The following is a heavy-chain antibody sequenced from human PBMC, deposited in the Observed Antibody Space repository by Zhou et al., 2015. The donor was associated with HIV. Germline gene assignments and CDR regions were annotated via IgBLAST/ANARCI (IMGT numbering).Heavy chain of an antibody. J-gene: IGHJ6*03. V-gene: IGHV1-8*02. CDR1: GYVFTSYD. Sequence: QVQLVQSGAEVKKPGASVKVSCKASGYVFTSYDINWVRQATGQGLEWMGWMNPNNGNTGYARKFQGRVTMTRNTSISTAYMEVSSLRSEDAAVYYCARTHHCSSGISPNFFYHMDVVGHRDHGHRLL. D-gene: IGHD2-2*01. CDR2: MNPNNGNT. CDR3: ARTHHCSSGISPNFFYHMDV.